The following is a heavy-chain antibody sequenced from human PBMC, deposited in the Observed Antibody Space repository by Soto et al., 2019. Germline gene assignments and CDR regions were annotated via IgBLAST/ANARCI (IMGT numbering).Heavy chain of an antibody. J-gene: IGHJ4*02. CDR1: GESFSGYY. CDR3: ARGRIYDYVWGSSRYNFDY. V-gene: IGHV4-34*01. CDR2: INHSGST. Sequence: SETLSLTCAVYGESFSGYYWSWIRQPPGKGLEWIGEINHSGSTNYNPSLKSRVTISVDTSKNQFSLKLSSVTAADTAVYYCARGRIYDYVWGSSRYNFDYWGQGTPVPVYS. D-gene: IGHD3-16*02.